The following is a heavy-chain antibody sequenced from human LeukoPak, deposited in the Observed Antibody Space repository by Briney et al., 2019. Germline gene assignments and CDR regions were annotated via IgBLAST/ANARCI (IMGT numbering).Heavy chain of an antibody. V-gene: IGHV3-30*18. J-gene: IGHJ4*02. CDR3: AKDHYDSSGYYYLDY. CDR2: ISYDGSNK. Sequence: GGSLRLSCAASGFTFSSYGMHWVRQAPGKGLEWVAVISYDGSNKYYADSVKGRFTISRDNSKNTLYLQMNSLRAEDTAVYYCAKDHYDSSGYYYLDYWGQGTLVTVSP. CDR1: GFTFSSYG. D-gene: IGHD3-22*01.